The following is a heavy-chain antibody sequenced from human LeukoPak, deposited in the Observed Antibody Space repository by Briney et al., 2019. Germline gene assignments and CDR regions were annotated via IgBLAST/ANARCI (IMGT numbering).Heavy chain of an antibody. CDR1: GFTFSSYA. Sequence: GGSLRLSCAASGFTFSSYAMHWVRQAPGKGLEWVAVISYDGSNKYYADSVKGRFTISRDNSKNTLYLQMNSLRAEDTAVYYCARGRYCSGGSCQYYFDYWGQGTLVTVSS. V-gene: IGHV3-30*04. CDR3: ARGRYCSGGSCQYYFDY. D-gene: IGHD2-15*01. J-gene: IGHJ4*02. CDR2: ISYDGSNK.